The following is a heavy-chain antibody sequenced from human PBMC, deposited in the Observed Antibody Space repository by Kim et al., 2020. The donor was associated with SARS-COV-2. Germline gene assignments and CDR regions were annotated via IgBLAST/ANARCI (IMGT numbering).Heavy chain of an antibody. CDR1: GGSIGSYY. CDR2: IYTSGGT. V-gene: IGHV4-59*13. CDR3: ARVSSTGDAGYYFDS. D-gene: IGHD7-27*01. J-gene: IGHJ4*02. Sequence: SETLSLTCTVSGGSIGSYYWSWIRQSPGKGLEWIGYIYTSGGTNYNPSLKGRVTISVDTSKKQVSLKVSSVTAADTAADYCARVSSTGDAGYYFDSWGQG.